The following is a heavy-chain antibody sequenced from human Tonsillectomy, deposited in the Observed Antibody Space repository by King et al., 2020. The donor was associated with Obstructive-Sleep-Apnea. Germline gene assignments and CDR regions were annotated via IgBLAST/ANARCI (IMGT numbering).Heavy chain of an antibody. V-gene: IGHV3-23*04. D-gene: IGHD5-18*01. CDR1: GFTFSSNA. CDR3: AKEIPVDTNFDY. J-gene: IGHJ4*02. CDR2: ISGSGGDT. Sequence: VQLVESGGGLIQRGGSLRLSCAASGFTFSSNAMSWVRQAPGKGLEWVSAISGSGGDTYYADSVKGRFTISRDNSQNTLYLQMNSLRAEDTAIYYCAKEIPVDTNFDYWGQGTLVTVSS.